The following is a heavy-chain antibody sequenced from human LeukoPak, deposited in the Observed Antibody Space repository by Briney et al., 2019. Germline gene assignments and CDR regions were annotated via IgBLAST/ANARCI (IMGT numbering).Heavy chain of an antibody. CDR2: INPSGGST. CDR3: ARGYCSSTNCLPGGY. Sequence: ASVKVSCKASGYTFTNFYIHWVRQAPGQGLEWMGMINPSGGSTSYAQTFQGRVTTTRDTSMSTVHMELSSLRSEDTALYYCARGYCSSTNCLPGGYWGQGTLVTVSS. J-gene: IGHJ4*02. D-gene: IGHD2-2*01. CDR1: GYTFTNFY. V-gene: IGHV1-46*01.